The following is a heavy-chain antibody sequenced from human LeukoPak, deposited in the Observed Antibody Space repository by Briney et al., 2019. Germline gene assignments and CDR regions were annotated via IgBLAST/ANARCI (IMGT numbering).Heavy chain of an antibody. D-gene: IGHD3-3*01. CDR1: GYTFTSYY. Sequence: ASVKVSCKASGYTFTSYYMHWLRQAPGQGLEWMGIINPSGGSTSYAQKFQGRVTMTRGTSTSTVYMELSSLRSEDTAVYYCARGQDQYYDFWSGYPGTVDYWGQGTLVTVSS. V-gene: IGHV1-46*01. J-gene: IGHJ4*02. CDR2: INPSGGST. CDR3: ARGQDQYYDFWSGYPGTVDY.